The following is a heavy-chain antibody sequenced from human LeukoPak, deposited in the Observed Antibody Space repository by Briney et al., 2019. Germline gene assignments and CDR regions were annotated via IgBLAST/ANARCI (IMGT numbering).Heavy chain of an antibody. CDR1: GFTFSSYS. Sequence: GGSLRLSCAASGFTFSSYSMNWVRQAPGKGLEWVSSISSGSSYIYYADSVKGRFTISRDNAKNSLYLQMNSLRAEDTAVYYCARAVIAVAGRCFDSWGQGTLVTVSS. J-gene: IGHJ4*02. V-gene: IGHV3-21*01. CDR2: ISSGSSYI. D-gene: IGHD6-19*01. CDR3: ARAVIAVAGRCFDS.